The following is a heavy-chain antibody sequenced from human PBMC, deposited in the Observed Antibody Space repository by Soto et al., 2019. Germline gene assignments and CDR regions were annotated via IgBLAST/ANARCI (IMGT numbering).Heavy chain of an antibody. D-gene: IGHD2-21*02. CDR2: MNPNSGNT. CDR1: GYTFTSYD. J-gene: IGHJ3*02. V-gene: IGHV1-8*01. Sequence: ASVKVSCKASGYTFTSYDINWVRQATGQGLEWMGWMNPNSGNTGYAQKFQGRVTMTRNTSISTAYMELSSLRSEDTAVYYCATEVTPIPTDAFDIWGQGTMVTVSS. CDR3: ATEVTPIPTDAFDI.